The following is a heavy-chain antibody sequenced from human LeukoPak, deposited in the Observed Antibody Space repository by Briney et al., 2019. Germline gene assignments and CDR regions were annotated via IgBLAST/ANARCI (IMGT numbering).Heavy chain of an antibody. D-gene: IGHD4-17*01. CDR2: ISWNSGSI. J-gene: IGHJ4*02. Sequence: GGSLRLSCAASGFTFDDYAMHWVRQAPGKGLEWVSGISWNSGSIGYADSVKGRFTISRDNSKNTLYLQMNSLRAEDTAVYCCARDLIPGYGDYHRAEDYWGQGTLVTVSS. V-gene: IGHV3-9*01. CDR1: GFTFDDYA. CDR3: ARDLIPGYGDYHRAEDY.